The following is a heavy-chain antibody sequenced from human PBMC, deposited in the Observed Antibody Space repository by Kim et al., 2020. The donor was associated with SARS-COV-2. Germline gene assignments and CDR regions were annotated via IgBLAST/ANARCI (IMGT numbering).Heavy chain of an antibody. CDR2: IYYSGST. Sequence: SETLSLTCTVSGGSISSYYWSWIRQPPGKGLEWIGNIYYSGSTNYNPSLKSRVTISVDTSKNQFSLKLSSVTAADTAVYYCARASSSSWFFDYWGQGTLVTVSS. V-gene: IGHV4-59*01. D-gene: IGHD6-13*01. J-gene: IGHJ4*02. CDR3: ARASSSSWFFDY. CDR1: GGSISSYY.